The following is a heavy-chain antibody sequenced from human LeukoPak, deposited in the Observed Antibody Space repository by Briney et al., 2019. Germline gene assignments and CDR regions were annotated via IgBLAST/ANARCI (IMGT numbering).Heavy chain of an antibody. V-gene: IGHV4-31*03. CDR1: GGSISSGGYY. D-gene: IGHD1-1*01. J-gene: IGHJ4*02. CDR2: IYYSGST. Sequence: PSETLSLTCTVSGGSISSGGYYWSWIRQHPGKGLEWIGYIYYSGSTYYNPSLKSRVTISVDTSKNQFSLKLSSVTAADTAVYYCARGITKDYFDYWGQGTLVTVSS. CDR3: ARGITKDYFDY.